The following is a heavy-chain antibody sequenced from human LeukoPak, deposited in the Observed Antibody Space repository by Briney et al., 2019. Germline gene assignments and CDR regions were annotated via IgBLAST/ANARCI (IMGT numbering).Heavy chain of an antibody. D-gene: IGHD6-19*01. Sequence: GRSLRLSCAASGFTFSSYGMHWVRQAPGKGLEWVAVISYDGSNKYYADSVKGRFTISRDNSKNTLYLQMNSLRAEDTAVYYCAKDLNEAVVSYYYGMDVWGQGITVTVSS. V-gene: IGHV3-30*18. CDR3: AKDLNEAVVSYYYGMDV. CDR2: ISYDGSNK. CDR1: GFTFSSYG. J-gene: IGHJ6*02.